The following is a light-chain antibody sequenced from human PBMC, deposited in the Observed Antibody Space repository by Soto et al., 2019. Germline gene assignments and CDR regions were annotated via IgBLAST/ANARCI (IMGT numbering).Light chain of an antibody. CDR1: TSDVGGYNY. CDR3: SSYTSSNTWV. J-gene: IGLJ3*02. V-gene: IGLV2-14*03. Sequence: QSALTQPASVSGSPGQSITISCTGTTSDVGGYNYVSWYQQHPGKAPKVMIYAVSSFSGSKSGNTASLTISGLQAEDEADYYCSSYTSSNTWVFGGGTKVTVL. CDR2: AVS.